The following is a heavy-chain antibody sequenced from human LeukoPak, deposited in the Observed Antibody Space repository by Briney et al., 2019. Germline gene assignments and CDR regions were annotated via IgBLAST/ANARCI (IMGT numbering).Heavy chain of an antibody. J-gene: IGHJ3*02. CDR3: AGEDNSSGYRPFDI. D-gene: IGHD3-22*01. CDR2: INPNNGGT. Sequence: ASVKVSCKASGYTFTGYYIHWVRQAPGQVLEWMGRINPNNGGTNYAQKFQGRVTMTRDMSMSTAYMELSRLRSVDTAVYYCAGEDNSSGYRPFDIWGQGTMVTVPS. CDR1: GYTFTGYY. V-gene: IGHV1-2*06.